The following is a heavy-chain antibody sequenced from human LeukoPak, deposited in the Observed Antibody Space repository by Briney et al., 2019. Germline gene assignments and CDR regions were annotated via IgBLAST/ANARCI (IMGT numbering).Heavy chain of an antibody. CDR1: GYTFTGYY. CDR3: ARVIIISVARWFDP. D-gene: IGHD3-16*02. V-gene: IGHV1-2*02. J-gene: IGHJ5*02. CDR2: INPNSGGT. Sequence: ASVKVSCKASGYTFTGYYMHWVRQAPGQGLEWMGWINPNSGGTNYAQKFQGRVTMTRDTSISTAYMELSRLRSDDTAVYYCARVIIISVARWFDPWGQGTLVTVSS.